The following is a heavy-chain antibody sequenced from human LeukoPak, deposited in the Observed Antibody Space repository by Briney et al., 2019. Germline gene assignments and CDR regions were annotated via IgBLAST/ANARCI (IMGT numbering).Heavy chain of an antibody. CDR3: ASDSSGESHDY. J-gene: IGHJ4*02. D-gene: IGHD2-15*01. Sequence: ASVKVSCKASGYTFTGYYMHWVRQAPGQGLERMGIINPSGGSTSYAQKFQGRVTMTRDTSTSTVYMELSSLRSEDTAVYYCASDSSGESHDYWGQGTLVTVSS. CDR1: GYTFTGYY. CDR2: INPSGGST. V-gene: IGHV1-46*01.